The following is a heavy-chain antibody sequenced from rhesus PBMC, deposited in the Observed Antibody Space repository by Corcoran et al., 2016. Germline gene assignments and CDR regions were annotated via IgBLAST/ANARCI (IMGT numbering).Heavy chain of an antibody. D-gene: IGHD2-21*01. CDR2: IRGGAGTN. Sequence: QLQLQESGPGLVKPSETLSLACAVSGGSFSNNYWVWIRQPPGKGREWMGRIRGGAGTNNSTPSRRRLVPVSTGTAKHQFSLKRTSVTAADTAVYFCAGGCAGSGCPLVHIDFWGQGFLVTVSS. CDR3: AGGCAGSGCPLVHIDF. J-gene: IGHJ4*01. V-gene: IGHV4-173*01. CDR1: GGSFSNNY.